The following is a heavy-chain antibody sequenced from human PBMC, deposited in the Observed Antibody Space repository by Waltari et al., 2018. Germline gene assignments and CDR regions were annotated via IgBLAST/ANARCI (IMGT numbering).Heavy chain of an antibody. J-gene: IGHJ3*01. CDR2: IIPFYGTP. CDR1: GGSFGTYA. D-gene: IGHD1-26*01. Sequence: QVRLVQSGAEVRKPGSSVRVSCEASGGSFGTYAIPWVRQAPGQGLEWMAGIIPFYGTPNYAQKFQGRATIAADASTRTAYMDLSSLRSDDTAVYYCAKRIVGGPFDVWGQGTVVTVSS. CDR3: AKRIVGGPFDV. V-gene: IGHV1-69*13.